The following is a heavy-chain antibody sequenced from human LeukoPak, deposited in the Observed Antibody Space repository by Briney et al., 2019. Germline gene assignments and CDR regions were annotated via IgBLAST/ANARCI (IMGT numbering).Heavy chain of an antibody. CDR1: GGSISSYY. D-gene: IGHD3-22*01. V-gene: IGHV4-59*01. J-gene: IGHJ5*02. Sequence: SETLSLTCTVSGGSISSYYWSWIRQPPGKGLEWIGYIYYSGNTNYNPSLKSRVTISVDTSKNQFSLKLSSVTAADTAIYYCAREPGFDSSGYLNWFDPWGQGTLVTVSS. CDR3: AREPGFDSSGYLNWFDP. CDR2: IYYSGNT.